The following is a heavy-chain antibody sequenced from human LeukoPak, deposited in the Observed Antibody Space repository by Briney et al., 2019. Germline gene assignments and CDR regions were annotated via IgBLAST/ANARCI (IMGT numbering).Heavy chain of an antibody. CDR2: IRYDGSNK. CDR3: AKDRGAIAVAGFDY. V-gene: IGHV3-30*02. D-gene: IGHD6-19*01. CDR1: GFTFSSYG. J-gene: IGHJ4*02. Sequence: GGSLRLSCAASGFTFSSYGMHWVRQAPGKGLEWVAFIRYDGSNKYYADSVKGRFTISRDNSKNTLYLQMNSLRAEDTAVYYCAKDRGAIAVAGFDYWGQGTLVTVSS.